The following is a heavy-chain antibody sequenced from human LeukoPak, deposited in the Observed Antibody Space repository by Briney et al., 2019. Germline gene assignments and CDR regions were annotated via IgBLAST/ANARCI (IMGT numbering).Heavy chain of an antibody. V-gene: IGHV3-7*01. D-gene: IGHD4-11*01. CDR2: IKEDGNER. CDR1: GFSVSSYQ. J-gene: IGHJ4*02. Sequence: GGSLRLSCAASGFSVSSYQMSWVRQAPGKGLERVANIKEDGNERYYLDSVKGRFTISRDNAKNSLYLQMNTLRAEDTVVYYCARGGETKLTYWGQGTLVTVSS. CDR3: ARGGETKLTY.